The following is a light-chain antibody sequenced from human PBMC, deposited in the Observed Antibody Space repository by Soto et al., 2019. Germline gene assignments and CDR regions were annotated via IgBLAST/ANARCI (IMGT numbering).Light chain of an antibody. J-gene: IGKJ3*01. V-gene: IGKV3-15*01. Sequence: EIVLTQSPGTLSVSPGERATLSCRASQSISSNLAWYQQKPGQAPRLLIYGASTRATGIPATFSGSGSGTEFTLTISSLQSEDFAVYYCQQYNNWPFTFGPGTKVDIK. CDR2: GAS. CDR1: QSISSN. CDR3: QQYNNWPFT.